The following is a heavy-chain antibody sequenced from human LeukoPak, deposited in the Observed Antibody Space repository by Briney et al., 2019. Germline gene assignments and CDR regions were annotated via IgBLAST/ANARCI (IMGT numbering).Heavy chain of an antibody. CDR2: ISGSGGST. CDR1: GFTFSNYA. CDR3: AKDRGGNYLFYLDY. Sequence: GGSLRLSCAASGFTFSNYAMTWVRQAPGKGLEWVSGISGSGGSTYYADSVKGRFTISRDNSKNTLYLQMNSLRAVDTAVYYCAKDRGGNYLFYLDYWGQGTLVTVSS. V-gene: IGHV3-23*01. D-gene: IGHD1-26*01. J-gene: IGHJ4*02.